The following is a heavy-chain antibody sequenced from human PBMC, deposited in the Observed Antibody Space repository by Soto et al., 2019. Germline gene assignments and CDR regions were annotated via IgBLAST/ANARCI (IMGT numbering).Heavy chain of an antibody. J-gene: IGHJ4*02. CDR3: ARDKECSGGSCYWGVSFDY. D-gene: IGHD2-15*01. Sequence: GASVKVSCKASGYTFTSYAMHWVRQAPGQRLEWMGWINAGNGNTKYSQKFQGRVTITRDTSASTAYMELSSLRSEDTAVYYCARDKECSGGSCYWGVSFDYWGQGTLVTVSS. CDR1: GYTFTSYA. V-gene: IGHV1-3*01. CDR2: INAGNGNT.